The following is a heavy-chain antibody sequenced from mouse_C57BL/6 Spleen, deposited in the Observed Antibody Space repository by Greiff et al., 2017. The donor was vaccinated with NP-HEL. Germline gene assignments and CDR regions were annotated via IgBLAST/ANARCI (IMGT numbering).Heavy chain of an antibody. Sequence: EVKLMESGGDLAKPGGSLKLSCAASGFTFSSYGMSWVRQTPDKRLEWVATISSGGSYTYYPDSVKGRFTISRDNAKNTLYLQMSSLKSEDTAMYYCARRAYDYVRYFDYWGQGTTLTVSS. D-gene: IGHD2-4*01. J-gene: IGHJ2*01. CDR3: ARRAYDYVRYFDY. V-gene: IGHV5-6*01. CDR1: GFTFSSYG. CDR2: ISSGGSYT.